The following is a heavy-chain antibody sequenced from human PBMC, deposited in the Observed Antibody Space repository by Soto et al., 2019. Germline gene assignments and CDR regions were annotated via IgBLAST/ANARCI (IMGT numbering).Heavy chain of an antibody. Sequence: PGGSLRLSCEASGFSFGSYSMNWVRQAPGKGLERVSFISGRGTTTYYADSVKGRFTISRDNAKNSLYLQMNSLRAEDTAVYYCAREGRGAVAGTAGYFDYWGQGTLVTVSS. D-gene: IGHD6-19*01. V-gene: IGHV3-48*04. J-gene: IGHJ4*02. CDR2: ISGRGTTT. CDR3: AREGRGAVAGTAGYFDY. CDR1: GFSFGSYS.